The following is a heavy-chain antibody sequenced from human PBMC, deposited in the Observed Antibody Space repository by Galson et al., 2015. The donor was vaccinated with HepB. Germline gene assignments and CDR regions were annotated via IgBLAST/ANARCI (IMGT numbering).Heavy chain of an antibody. Sequence: SVKVSCKASGYTFTSYAMHWVRQAPGQRLEWMGWINAGNGNTKYSQKFQGIVTITRDTPESTAHMELSSLRSEDTGVYYCARNSGYDIAASWGQGTLVTVSS. CDR1: GYTFTSYA. CDR2: INAGNGNT. D-gene: IGHD5-12*01. V-gene: IGHV1-3*01. CDR3: ARNSGYDIAAS. J-gene: IGHJ5*02.